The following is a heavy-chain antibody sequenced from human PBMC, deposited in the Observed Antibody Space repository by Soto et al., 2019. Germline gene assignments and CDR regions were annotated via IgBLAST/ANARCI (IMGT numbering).Heavy chain of an antibody. V-gene: IGHV4-59*01. CDR1: GGCISSYY. Sequence: QVQLQESGPGLVKPSETLSLTCTVSGGCISSYYLSWIRQPPGKGLEWIGYIYYSRRTKYNPSLKSRVTISADKSQNQFSRKLSAVIAADTAVYYCARSMVRGVALFDYWGQGTLVTVSS. D-gene: IGHD3-10*01. CDR2: IYYSRRT. CDR3: ARSMVRGVALFDY. J-gene: IGHJ4*02.